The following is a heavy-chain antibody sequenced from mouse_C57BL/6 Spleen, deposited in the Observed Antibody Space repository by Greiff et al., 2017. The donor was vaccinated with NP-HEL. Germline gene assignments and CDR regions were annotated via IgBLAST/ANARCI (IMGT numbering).Heavy chain of an antibody. J-gene: IGHJ2*01. CDR1: GFTFSSYG. CDR3: ARHPSTLFDY. D-gene: IGHD6-1*01. V-gene: IGHV5-6*01. Sequence: EVQRVESGGDLVKPGGSLKLSCAASGFTFSSYGMSWVRQTPDKRLEWVATIRSGGSYTYYPDSVKGRFTISRDNAKNTLYLQMSSLKSEDTAMYYCARHPSTLFDYWGQGTTLTVSS. CDR2: IRSGGSYT.